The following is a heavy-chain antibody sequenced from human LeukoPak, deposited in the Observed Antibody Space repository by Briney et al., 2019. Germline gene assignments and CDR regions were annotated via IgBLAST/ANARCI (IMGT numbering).Heavy chain of an antibody. V-gene: IGHV3-74*01. Sequence: GGSLRLSCAASGFTFSDCWMHWVRQRPGEGLEYVSRITTDGSSATYADSVKGRFTVSRDNAKNTLYLQMNSLRAEDTAVYYRARGASSGNLKDAFDIWGQGTMVTVAS. J-gene: IGHJ3*02. CDR1: GFTFSDCW. D-gene: IGHD3-22*01. CDR2: ITTDGSSA. CDR3: ARGASSGNLKDAFDI.